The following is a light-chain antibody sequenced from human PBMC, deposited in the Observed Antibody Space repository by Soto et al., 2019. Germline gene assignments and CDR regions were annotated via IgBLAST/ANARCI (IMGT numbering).Light chain of an antibody. CDR1: SSDVGGYKY. J-gene: IGLJ1*01. CDR2: EVN. Sequence: QSALTQPPSASGSPGQSVTISFPGTSSDVGGYKYVSWYQQHPGKAPKLMIFEVNKRPSGVPDRFSGSKSGNTASLTVSGLQAEDEADYYCSSYAGINNLGVFGTGTKLTVL. CDR3: SSYAGINNLGV. V-gene: IGLV2-8*01.